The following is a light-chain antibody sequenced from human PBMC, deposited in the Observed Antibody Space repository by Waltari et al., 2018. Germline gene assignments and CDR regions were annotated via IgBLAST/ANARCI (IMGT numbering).Light chain of an antibody. J-gene: IGLJ2*01. CDR2: DVS. CDR1: SSDVGGFNS. Sequence: HSALTQPASVSGSPAQSLPIPRSGSSSDVGGFNSAPWYQQYPGQPPKLIIYDVSQRPSEIADRFSCSKSVSTSSLTISVLQAEDDADYYCSSYTSSNTVVFGGGTKVTVL. V-gene: IGLV2-14*03. CDR3: SSYTSSNTVV.